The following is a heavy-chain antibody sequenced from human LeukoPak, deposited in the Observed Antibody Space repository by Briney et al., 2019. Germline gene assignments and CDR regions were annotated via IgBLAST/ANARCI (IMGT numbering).Heavy chain of an antibody. CDR1: GGSFSGYY. Sequence: SETLSLTCAVYGGSFSGYYWSWIRQPPGKGLEWIGEINHSGSTNYNPSLESRVTISVDTSKNQFSLKLSSVTAADTAVYYCARGHSWFDPWGQGTLVTVSS. CDR2: INHSGST. CDR3: ARGHSWFDP. J-gene: IGHJ5*02. V-gene: IGHV4-34*01.